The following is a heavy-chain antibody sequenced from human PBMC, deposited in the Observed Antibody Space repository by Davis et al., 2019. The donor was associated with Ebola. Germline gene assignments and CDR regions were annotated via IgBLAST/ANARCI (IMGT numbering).Heavy chain of an antibody. CDR2: INPNSGVT. CDR3: ARVDNPISSSRFDY. V-gene: IGHV1-2*02. J-gene: IGHJ4*02. D-gene: IGHD6-13*01. Sequence: ASVKVSCKASGYTFTVCYVHWVRQAPGQGLEWMGWINPNSGVTNYAQKFQDRVTLTRDTSISTAYMELSRLRSDDTAVYYCARVDNPISSSRFDYWAREPWSPSPQ. CDR1: GYTFTVCY.